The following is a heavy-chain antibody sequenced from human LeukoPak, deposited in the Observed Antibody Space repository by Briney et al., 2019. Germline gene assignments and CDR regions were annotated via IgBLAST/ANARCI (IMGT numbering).Heavy chain of an antibody. J-gene: IGHJ3*02. CDR2: ISSYNGNT. D-gene: IGHD6-19*01. CDR1: GYTFTSYG. Sequence: ASVKVSCKASGYTFTSYGISWVRQPPGQGLEWMGWISSYNGNTNYAQKLQGRVAMTTDTSTSTAYMELRSLRSDDTAVYYCARDFGYSSGWYNGFDIWGQGTMVTVSS. CDR3: ARDFGYSSGWYNGFDI. V-gene: IGHV1-18*01.